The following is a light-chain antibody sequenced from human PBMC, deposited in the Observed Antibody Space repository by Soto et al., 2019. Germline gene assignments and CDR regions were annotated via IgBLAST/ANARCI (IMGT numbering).Light chain of an antibody. Sequence: EIVLTQSPGTLSLSPGERATLSCRASQSVSSSFLAWYQQIPGQAPRLLIYGASRRATGIPDRFSGSGSGTDFTLTISRLEPEDFAVYYCQQYGTSRTFGQGTKVDIK. CDR3: QQYGTSRT. V-gene: IGKV3-20*01. CDR1: QSVSSSF. CDR2: GAS. J-gene: IGKJ1*01.